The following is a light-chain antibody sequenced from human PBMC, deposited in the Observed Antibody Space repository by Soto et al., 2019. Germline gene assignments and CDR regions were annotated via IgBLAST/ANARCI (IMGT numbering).Light chain of an antibody. CDR3: ETWDSNTVV. V-gene: IGLV4-60*03. Sequence: QPVLTQSSSASASLGSSVKLTCTLSSGHSSYIIAWHQQQPGKAPRYLMKLEGSGSYNKGSGVPDRFSGSSSGADRYLTISNLQSEDEADYYCETWDSNTVVFGGGTNDRP. CDR2: LEGSGSY. CDR1: SGHSSYI. J-gene: IGLJ2*01.